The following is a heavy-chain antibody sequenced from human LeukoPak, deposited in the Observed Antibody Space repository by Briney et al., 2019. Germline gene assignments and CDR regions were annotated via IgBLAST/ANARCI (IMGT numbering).Heavy chain of an antibody. CDR3: ARDQGRQWLVLAACDI. V-gene: IGHV1-18*01. CDR1: GYTFTSYG. D-gene: IGHD6-19*01. J-gene: IGHJ3*02. Sequence: ASVKVSCKASGYTFTSYGISWVRQAPGQGLEWMGWISAYNGNTNYAQKLQRRVTMPTDTSTSTAYMELRSLRSDDAAVYYCARDQGRQWLVLAACDIWGEGTMHSVS. CDR2: ISAYNGNT.